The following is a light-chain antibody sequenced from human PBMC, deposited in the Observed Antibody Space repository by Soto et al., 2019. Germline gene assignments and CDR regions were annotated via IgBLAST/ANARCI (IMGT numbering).Light chain of an antibody. CDR3: SSYAGSNNYV. J-gene: IGLJ1*01. CDR2: ELF. Sequence: QPVLTQPPSASGSPGQSVTISCTGTSSDVGSYNYVSWYQQHPGKAPKLMMYELFKRPSGVPDRFSGSKSGNTASLTVSGLQAEDEADYYCSSYAGSNNYVFGTGTKLTVL. CDR1: SSDVGSYNY. V-gene: IGLV2-8*01.